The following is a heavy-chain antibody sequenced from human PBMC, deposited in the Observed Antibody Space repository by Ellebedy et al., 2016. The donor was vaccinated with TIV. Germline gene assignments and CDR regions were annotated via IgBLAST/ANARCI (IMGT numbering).Heavy chain of an antibody. V-gene: IGHV3-21*01. D-gene: IGHD6-19*01. J-gene: IGHJ4*02. CDR1: GFFFSDYC. CDR3: AKNVIRKRVAGLNDY. CDR2: ISSGSTYI. Sequence: GGSLRLXXSASGFFFSDYCMNWVRQAPGKGLEWVSSISSGSTYIFYADSVKGRFTISRDNPTDSLYLQMNSLRAEDTAVYYCAKNVIRKRVAGLNDYWGQGTLVIVSS.